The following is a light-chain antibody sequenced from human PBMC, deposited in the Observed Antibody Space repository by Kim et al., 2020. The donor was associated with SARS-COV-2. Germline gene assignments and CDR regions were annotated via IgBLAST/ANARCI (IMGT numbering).Light chain of an antibody. Sequence: KTVTLTCTRHSGSIASNYVQWYQQRPGSAPTTVIYEDNQRPSGVPDRFSGSIDSSSNSASLTISGLKTEDEADYYCQSYDSSNLVFGGGTQLTVL. CDR3: QSYDSSNLV. V-gene: IGLV6-57*03. CDR1: SGSIASNY. J-gene: IGLJ2*01. CDR2: EDN.